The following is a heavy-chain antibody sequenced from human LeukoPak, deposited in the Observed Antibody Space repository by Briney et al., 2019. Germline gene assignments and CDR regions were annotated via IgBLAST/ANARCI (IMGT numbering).Heavy chain of an antibody. J-gene: IGHJ2*01. V-gene: IGHV3-13*01. CDR1: GFSFNSYD. CDR2: IGTGGDT. Sequence: GGSLRLSCEASGFSFNSYDMHWVRQVTGKGLEWVSAIGTGGDTYYADFVKGRFTISRENAKKSFYLEMNCLSAGDTAVYYCARDRGYDFWSGSFDFWGRGTLVTVSS. D-gene: IGHD3-3*01. CDR3: ARDRGYDFWSGSFDF.